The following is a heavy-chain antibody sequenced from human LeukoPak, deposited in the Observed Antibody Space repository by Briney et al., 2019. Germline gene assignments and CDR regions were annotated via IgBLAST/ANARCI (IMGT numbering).Heavy chain of an antibody. Sequence: SETLSLTCAVYGGSFSGYYWSWIRQPPGKGLEWIGEINHSGSTNYNPSLKSRVTISVDTSKNQFSLKLSSVTAADTAVYYCASRVLWFGWFDPWGQGTLVTVSS. CDR2: INHSGST. D-gene: IGHD3-10*01. CDR3: ASRVLWFGWFDP. V-gene: IGHV4-34*01. J-gene: IGHJ5*02. CDR1: GGSFSGYY.